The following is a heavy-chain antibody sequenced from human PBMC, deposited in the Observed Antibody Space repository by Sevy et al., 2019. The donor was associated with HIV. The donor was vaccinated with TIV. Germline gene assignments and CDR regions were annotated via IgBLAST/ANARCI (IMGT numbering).Heavy chain of an antibody. CDR2: MSPNSGNT. CDR1: GYTFTSYD. CDR3: ARGTRLRCMSY. Sequence: ASVKVSCKASGYTFTSYDINWVRQATGQGLEWMGWMSPNSGNTGYAQKFQGRVTMTRNTSISTVYMELSSLRSEDTAVYYCARGTRLRCMSYWGQGTLVTVSS. D-gene: IGHD3-3*01. V-gene: IGHV1-8*01. J-gene: IGHJ4*02.